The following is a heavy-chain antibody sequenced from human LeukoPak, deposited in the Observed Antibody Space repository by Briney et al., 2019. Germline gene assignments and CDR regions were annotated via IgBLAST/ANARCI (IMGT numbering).Heavy chain of an antibody. CDR1: GFSVSSNY. CDR3: ARDRPGSGSYSYDN. D-gene: IGHD3-10*01. J-gene: IGHJ4*02. V-gene: IGHV3-66*01. CDR2: IFSGGST. Sequence: GGSLRLSCAASGFSVSSNYMSWVRQAPGKGLEWVSVIFSGGSTYFADSVKGRFTISRDNSKNTLYLQMNSLRAEDTAVYYCARDRPGSGSYSYDNWGQGTLVTVSS.